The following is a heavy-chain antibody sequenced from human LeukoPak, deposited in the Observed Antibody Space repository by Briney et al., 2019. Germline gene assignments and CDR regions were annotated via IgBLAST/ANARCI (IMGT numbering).Heavy chain of an antibody. J-gene: IGHJ4*02. V-gene: IGHV1-24*01. CDR1: GYTLTELS. CDR3: ATEFPQYFDSAPNY. D-gene: IGHD3-9*01. Sequence: ASVKVSRKVSGYTLTELSMHWVRQAPGKGLEWLGRFDPEDGETIYAQKFQGRVTMTEDTSTDTAYMELSSLRSEDTAVYYCATEFPQYFDSAPNYWGQGTLVTVSS. CDR2: FDPEDGET.